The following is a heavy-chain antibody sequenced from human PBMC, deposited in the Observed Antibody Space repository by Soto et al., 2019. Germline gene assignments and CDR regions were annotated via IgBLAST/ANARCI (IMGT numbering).Heavy chain of an antibody. CDR2: ISYDGSNK. CDR1: GFTFNSYG. V-gene: IGHV3-30*18. J-gene: IGHJ6*02. D-gene: IGHD1-26*01. CDR3: AKDVVVGATTGLGDYYYYYGMDV. Sequence: QVQLVESGGGVVQPGRSLRLSCAASGFTFNSYGMHWVRQAPGKGLEWVAVISYDGSNKYYADSVKGRFTISRDNSKNTLYLQMNSLRAEDTAVYYCAKDVVVGATTGLGDYYYYYGMDVWGQGTTVTVSS.